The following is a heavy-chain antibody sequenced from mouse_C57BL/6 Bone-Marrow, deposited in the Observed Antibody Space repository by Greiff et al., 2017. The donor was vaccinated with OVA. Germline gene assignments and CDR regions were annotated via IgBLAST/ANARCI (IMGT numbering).Heavy chain of an antibody. V-gene: IGHV10-3*01. CDR3: VRTLYGSSYLYCNDMDY. J-gene: IGHJ4*01. D-gene: IGHD1-1*01. Sequence: EVQLVESGGGLVQPKGSLKLSCAASGFTFNTYAMHWVRQAPGKGLEWVARIRSKSSNYATYYADSVKDRFTISRDESQSMLNLQMKNLKTEDTAMYYCVRTLYGSSYLYCNDMDYWGQGTSVTVSS. CDR1: GFTFNTYA. CDR2: IRSKSSNYAT.